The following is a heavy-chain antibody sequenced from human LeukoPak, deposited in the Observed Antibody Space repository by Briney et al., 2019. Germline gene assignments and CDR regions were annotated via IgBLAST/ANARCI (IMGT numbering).Heavy chain of an antibody. J-gene: IGHJ3*02. V-gene: IGHV3-21*01. CDR2: ITSGSSYI. Sequence: GGSLRLSCAASGFTFSSYNMNWVRQAPGKGLEWVSSITSGSSYIYYADSVKGRFTISRDNAKNSLYLQMNSLRAEDTAVYYYARDRVAVEAFDIWGQGTMVTVSS. CDR1: GFTFSSYN. CDR3: ARDRVAVEAFDI. D-gene: IGHD2-15*01.